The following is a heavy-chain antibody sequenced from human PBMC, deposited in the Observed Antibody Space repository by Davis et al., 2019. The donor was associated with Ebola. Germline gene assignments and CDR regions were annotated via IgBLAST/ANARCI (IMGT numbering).Heavy chain of an antibody. CDR1: GGSISSYY. CDR2: IYYSWST. Sequence: GSLRLSCTVSGGSISSYYWSWIRQPPGKGLEWIGYIYYSWSTNYNPSLKSRVTISVDTSKNQFSLKLSSVTAADTAVYYCARGPRDYYDSSGLDYWGQGTLVTVSS. D-gene: IGHD3-22*01. CDR3: ARGPRDYYDSSGLDY. V-gene: IGHV4-59*01. J-gene: IGHJ4*02.